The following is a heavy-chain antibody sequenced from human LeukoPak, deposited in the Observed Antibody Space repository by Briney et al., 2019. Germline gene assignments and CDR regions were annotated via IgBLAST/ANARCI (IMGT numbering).Heavy chain of an antibody. J-gene: IGHJ3*02. CDR1: GFIFSDYY. Sequence: GGSLRLSCAASGFIFSDYYVTWLRQAPGRGLEWISYISETGTTIHYADSVRGRFTVSRDNTQNSLYLQMNSLRAEDTAVYYCARWGGYYDSSGFNAFDIWGQGTMVTVSS. V-gene: IGHV3-11*04. D-gene: IGHD3-22*01. CDR3: ARWGGYYDSSGFNAFDI. CDR2: ISETGTTI.